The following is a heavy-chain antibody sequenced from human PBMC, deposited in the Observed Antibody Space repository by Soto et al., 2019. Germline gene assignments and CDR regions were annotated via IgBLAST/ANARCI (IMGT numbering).Heavy chain of an antibody. CDR3: GRDEVRNGVGV. Sequence: GGSLRLSCLASGFTFTTYWMTWVRQAPGKGLEWVANINKDGSEKNYVDSVKGRFTTSRDSAHNSVSLQMNSLRAEDTALYYCGRDEVRNGVGVWGQGTTVTVSS. J-gene: IGHJ6*02. CDR1: GFTFTTYW. V-gene: IGHV3-7*01. CDR2: INKDGSEK.